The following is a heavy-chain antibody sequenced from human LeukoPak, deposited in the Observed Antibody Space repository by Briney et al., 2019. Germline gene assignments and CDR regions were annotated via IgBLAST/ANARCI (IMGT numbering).Heavy chain of an antibody. Sequence: GGSLRLSCAASGFTFSSYGMHWVRQAPGKGLEWVAVISYGGSNKYYADSVKGRFTISRDNSKNTLYLQMNSLRAEDTAVYYCAKDWSSQDYWGQGTLVTVSS. D-gene: IGHD1-26*01. V-gene: IGHV3-30*18. CDR2: ISYGGSNK. J-gene: IGHJ4*02. CDR3: AKDWSSQDY. CDR1: GFTFSSYG.